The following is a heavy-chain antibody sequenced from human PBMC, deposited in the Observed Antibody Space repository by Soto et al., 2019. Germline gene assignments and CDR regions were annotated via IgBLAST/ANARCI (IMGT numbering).Heavy chain of an antibody. CDR2: INSDGSST. CDR3: XXXGISXFDI. D-gene: IGHD1-20*01. CDR1: GFTFSSYW. J-gene: IGHJ3*02. Sequence: EVQLVESGGGLVQPGGSLRLSCAASGFTFSSYWMHWVRQAPGKGLVWVSRINSDGSSTSYADSVKGRFTISRDNAKNTLYLQMNSLRAEDTXVXYCXXXGISXFDIXGQGTMVTVSS. V-gene: IGHV3-74*01.